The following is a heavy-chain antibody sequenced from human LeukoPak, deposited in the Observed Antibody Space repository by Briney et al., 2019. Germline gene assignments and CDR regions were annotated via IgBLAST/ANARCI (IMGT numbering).Heavy chain of an antibody. CDR3: ARVDYDILTGYYNSDY. J-gene: IGHJ4*02. CDR2: ISSSGSTI. CDR1: GFTFSSYE. V-gene: IGHV3-48*03. D-gene: IGHD3-9*01. Sequence: GGSLRLSCAASGFTFSSYEMNWVRQAPGKGLEWVSYISSSGSTIYYADSVKGRFTISRDNAKNSLYLQMNSLRAEDTAVYYCARVDYDILTGYYNSDYWGQGTLVTVSS.